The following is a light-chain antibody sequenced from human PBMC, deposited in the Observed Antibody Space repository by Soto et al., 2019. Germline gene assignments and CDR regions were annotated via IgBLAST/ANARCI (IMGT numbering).Light chain of an antibody. CDR3: QQRSNWPSWT. J-gene: IGKJ1*01. Sequence: EIVLTQSPGTLSLSPWERATLSCRASQSVSSSYLAWYQQKPGQAPRLLIYGASSRATGIPDRFSGSGSGTDFTLTISRLEPEDFAVYYCQQRSNWPSWTFGQGTKVDIK. V-gene: IGKV3D-20*02. CDR2: GAS. CDR1: QSVSSSY.